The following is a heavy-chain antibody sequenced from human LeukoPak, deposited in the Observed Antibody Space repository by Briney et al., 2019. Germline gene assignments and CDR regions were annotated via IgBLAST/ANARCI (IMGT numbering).Heavy chain of an antibody. V-gene: IGHV1-69*04. CDR2: IIPILGIA. CDR3: ASMRKGSGSYYYGMDV. D-gene: IGHD3-10*01. Sequence: GASVKVSCKASGGTFSSYAISWVRQAPGQGLEWMGRIIPILGIANYAQKFQGRVTITADKSMSTAYMGLSSLRSEDTAVYYCASMRKGSGSYYYGMDVWGQGTTVTVSS. J-gene: IGHJ6*02. CDR1: GGTFSSYA.